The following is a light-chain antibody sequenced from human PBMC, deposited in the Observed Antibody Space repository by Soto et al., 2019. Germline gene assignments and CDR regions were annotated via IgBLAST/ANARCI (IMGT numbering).Light chain of an antibody. CDR1: QSVSSY. CDR3: QLRSSWPPYA. CDR2: DAS. J-gene: IGKJ2*01. Sequence: EIVLTQSPATLSLSPGERATLSCRASQSVSSYLAWYQQKPGQAPRLLIYDASNRATGIPARFSGSGSGTDFTLTISNLEPEDFAVYYCQLRSSWPPYAFGQGTKLEIK. V-gene: IGKV3-11*01.